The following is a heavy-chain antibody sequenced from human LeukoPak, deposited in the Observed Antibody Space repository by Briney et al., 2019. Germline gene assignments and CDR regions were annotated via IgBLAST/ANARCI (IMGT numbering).Heavy chain of an antibody. J-gene: IGHJ6*03. CDR2: VWADGMDK. CDR1: VFTLSTSG. D-gene: IGHD2-2*01. Sequence: GRSLRLSCVASVFTLSTSGMHWVGQSAGKGLEVVALVWADGMDKDYKDSGKGRFTVSRDNSKNTLFLPMNSLRAEDTAVYYCAKGLKSCTHPNCYENTSYMDVWGKGTSVTVSS. V-gene: IGHV3-33*06. CDR3: AKGLKSCTHPNCYENTSYMDV.